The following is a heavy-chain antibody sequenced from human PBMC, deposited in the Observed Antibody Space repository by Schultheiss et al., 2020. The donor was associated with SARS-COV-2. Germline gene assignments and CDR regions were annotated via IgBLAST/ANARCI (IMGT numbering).Heavy chain of an antibody. D-gene: IGHD6-19*01. CDR1: GGTFSSYA. CDR2: ISAYNGNT. CDR3: ARDVDKGAIAVEAY. V-gene: IGHV1-18*01. Sequence: ASVKVSCKASGGTFSSYAISWVRQAPGQGLEWMGWISAYNGNTNYAQKLQGRVTMTTDTSTSTAYMELRSLRSDDTAVYYCARDVDKGAIAVEAYWGQGTLVTVSS. J-gene: IGHJ4*02.